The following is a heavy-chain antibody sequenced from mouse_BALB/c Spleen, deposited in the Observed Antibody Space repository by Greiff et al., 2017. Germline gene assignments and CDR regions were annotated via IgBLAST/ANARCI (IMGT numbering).Heavy chain of an antibody. CDR2: ISDGGSYT. D-gene: IGHD1-1*01. Sequence: EVQLQQSGGGLVKPGGSLKLSCAASGFTFSDYYMYWVRQTPEKRLEWVATISDGGSYTYYPDSVKGRFTISRDNAKNNLYLQMSSLKSEDTAMYYCAREVLRYQVPFAYWGQGTLVTVSA. CDR1: GFTFSDYY. V-gene: IGHV5-4*02. J-gene: IGHJ3*01. CDR3: AREVLRYQVPFAY.